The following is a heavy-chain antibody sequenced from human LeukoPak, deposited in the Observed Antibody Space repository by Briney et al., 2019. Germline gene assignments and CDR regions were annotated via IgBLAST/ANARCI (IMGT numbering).Heavy chain of an antibody. D-gene: IGHD2-2*01. V-gene: IGHV3-66*01. CDR2: IYSGGST. J-gene: IGHJ4*02. CDR1: GFTVSSNY. Sequence: PGGSLRLSCAASGFTVSSNYMSWVRQAPGKGLEWVSVIYSGGSTYYADSVKGRFTISRDNSKNTLYLQMNSLRAEDTAVYYCAREIVVVPAAMGLFDYWGQGTLVTVYS. CDR3: AREIVVVPAAMGLFDY.